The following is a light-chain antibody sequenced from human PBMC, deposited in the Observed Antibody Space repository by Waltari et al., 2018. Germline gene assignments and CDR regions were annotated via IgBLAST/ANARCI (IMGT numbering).Light chain of an antibody. CDR1: SSDVGLYDY. Sequence: QSALTQPASVSGSPGQSITISCTGTSSDVGLYDYVSWYQRHPGKAPKLVIYDVSYRPSGISTRFSASKSGNTASLTISGLQAEDEADYYCTSYTGSSTRYVFGTGTKVTVL. V-gene: IGLV2-14*01. J-gene: IGLJ1*01. CDR3: TSYTGSSTRYV. CDR2: DVS.